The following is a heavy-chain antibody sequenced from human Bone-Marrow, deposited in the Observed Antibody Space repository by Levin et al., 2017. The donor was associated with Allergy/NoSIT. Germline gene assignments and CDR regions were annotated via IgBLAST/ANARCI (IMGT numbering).Heavy chain of an antibody. CDR2: IKQDGNEK. CDR3: ARDEHYDGNSDY. CDR1: GFTFSNDW. Sequence: GGSLRLSCAASGFTFSNDWMSWVRQTPGKGLEWVANIKQDGNEKYYVDSVKGRFTISRDNTKNSLYLQMNSLRAEDTAVYYCARDEHYDGNSDYWGQGTLVTVSS. V-gene: IGHV3-7*01. D-gene: IGHD4-23*01. J-gene: IGHJ4*02.